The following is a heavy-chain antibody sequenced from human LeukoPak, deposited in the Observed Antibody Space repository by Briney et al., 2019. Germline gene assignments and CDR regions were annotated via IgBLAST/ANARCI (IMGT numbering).Heavy chain of an antibody. V-gene: IGHV3-53*01. CDR1: GFTVSSNY. CDR2: IYSGGST. CDR3: ARTPGGSGNLFDY. Sequence: VGSLRLSCAASGFTVSSNYMSCVRQAPGEGLGRVTIIYSGGSTYYADSVKGRFTISRDNSKNTVYLQMNSLRAEDTAVYYCARTPGGSGNLFDYWGQGTLVTVSS. D-gene: IGHD3-10*01. J-gene: IGHJ4*02.